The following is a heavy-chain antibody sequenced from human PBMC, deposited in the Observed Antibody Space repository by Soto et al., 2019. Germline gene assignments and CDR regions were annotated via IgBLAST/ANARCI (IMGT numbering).Heavy chain of an antibody. Sequence: QVQLVQSGAEVKKPGASVRVSCKASGYTFTSYDIYWVRQATGQGLEWMGWMNPVSGNAVYTPKFQDRVTMTRDTSINTAYMEMSGLRSEDTAVYYCTRGQGNHWDRGSLVTLAS. CDR1: GYTFTSYD. CDR2: MNPVSGNA. CDR3: TRGQGNH. V-gene: IGHV1-8*01. J-gene: IGHJ4*02.